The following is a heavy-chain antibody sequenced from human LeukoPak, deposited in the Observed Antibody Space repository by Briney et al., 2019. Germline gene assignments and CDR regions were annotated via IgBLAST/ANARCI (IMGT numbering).Heavy chain of an antibody. J-gene: IGHJ4*02. CDR2: IKQDGSEK. Sequence: GGSLRLSCAASGFTFSSYWMSWVRQGPGKGLEWVANIKQDGSEKYYVDSVKGRFTISRDNAKNSLYLQMNSLRAEDTAVYYCAKERGYDYVWGSYREPFDYWGQGTLVTVSS. CDR1: GFTFSSYW. V-gene: IGHV3-7*01. D-gene: IGHD3-16*02. CDR3: AKERGYDYVWGSYREPFDY.